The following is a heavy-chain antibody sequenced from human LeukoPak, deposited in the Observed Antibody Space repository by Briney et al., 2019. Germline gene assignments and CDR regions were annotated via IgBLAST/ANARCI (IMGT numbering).Heavy chain of an antibody. CDR1: GGSISSGSYY. D-gene: IGHD6-19*01. V-gene: IGHV4-61*02. CDR2: IYTSGST. J-gene: IGHJ3*02. Sequence: SETLSLTCTVSGGSISSGSYYRSWIRQPAGKGLEWIGRIYTSGSTNYNPSLKSRVTISVDTSKNQFSLKLSSVTAADTAVYYCARGYSSGWYDAFDIWGQGTMVTVSP. CDR3: ARGYSSGWYDAFDI.